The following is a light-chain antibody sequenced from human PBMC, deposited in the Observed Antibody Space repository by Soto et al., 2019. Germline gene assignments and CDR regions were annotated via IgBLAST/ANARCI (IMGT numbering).Light chain of an antibody. J-gene: IGKJ1*01. Sequence: DIQMTQSPSTLSASVVDRVTITCRASQSISSWLAWYQQKPGKAPKVLISKASSLESGVPSRFSGSGSGTEFTLTISSLQTEDLATYYCQQYCANSPWTFGQGTKVEIK. CDR2: KAS. CDR3: QQYCANSPWT. V-gene: IGKV1-5*03. CDR1: QSISSW.